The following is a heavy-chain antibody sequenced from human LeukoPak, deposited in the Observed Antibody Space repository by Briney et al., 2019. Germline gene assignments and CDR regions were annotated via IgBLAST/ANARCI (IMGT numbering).Heavy chain of an antibody. V-gene: IGHV3-23*01. J-gene: IGHJ4*02. CDR3: AKILSAAGTEY. CDR1: EFTFSSYA. Sequence: LTGGSLRLSCAASEFTFSSYAMQWVRQAPGKGLEWVSGITVSGGTTYYTDSVKGRFTISRDNSKNTLYLQMNSLRVEDTAMYYCAKILSAAGTEYWGQGTLVTVSS. D-gene: IGHD6-13*01. CDR2: ITVSGGTT.